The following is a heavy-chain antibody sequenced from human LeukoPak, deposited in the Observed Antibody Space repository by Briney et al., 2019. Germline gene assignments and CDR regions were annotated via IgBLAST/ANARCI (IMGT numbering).Heavy chain of an antibody. J-gene: IGHJ4*02. CDR1: GFTFSSYS. D-gene: IGHD3-10*01. CDR3: AREGGKLLWFGEPHSPYYFDH. Sequence: KSGGSLRLSCAASGFTFSSYSMNWVRQAPGKGLEWVSSISSSSSYIYYADSVKGRFTVSRDNAKNSLYLQMNSLRAEDTAVYYCAREGGKLLWFGEPHSPYYFDHWGQGTLVTVSS. CDR2: ISSSSSYI. V-gene: IGHV3-21*01.